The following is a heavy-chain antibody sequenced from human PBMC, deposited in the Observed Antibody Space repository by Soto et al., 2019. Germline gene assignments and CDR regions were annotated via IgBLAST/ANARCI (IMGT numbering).Heavy chain of an antibody. CDR2: LSGGGSNT. V-gene: IGHV3-23*01. J-gene: IGHJ4*02. Sequence: EVQLLESGGGLVQPGGSLRLSCAASGFSFSTYSMAWVRQTPGKGLAWVSGLSGGGSNTFYADSVQGRFTISEDNSKNTVYLQMNSLRVEDTAVYYCARWDGYGDVWGQGTLVTVSS. D-gene: IGHD4-17*01. CDR1: GFSFSTYS. CDR3: ARWDGYGDV.